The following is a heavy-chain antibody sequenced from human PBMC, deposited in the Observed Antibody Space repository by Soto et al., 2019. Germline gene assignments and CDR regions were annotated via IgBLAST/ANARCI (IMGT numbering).Heavy chain of an antibody. V-gene: IGHV4-61*01. CDR1: GGSVSSGSYY. CDR3: ATQSPQGAYSDIVATATFDY. J-gene: IGHJ4*02. CDR2: IYYSGST. Sequence: PSETLSLTCTVSGGSVSSGSYYWSWIRQPPGKGLEWIGYIYYSGSTNYNPSLKSRVTISVDTSKNQFSLKLSSVTAADTAVYYCATQSPQGAYSDIVATATFDYWGQGTLVTVSS. D-gene: IGHD5-12*01.